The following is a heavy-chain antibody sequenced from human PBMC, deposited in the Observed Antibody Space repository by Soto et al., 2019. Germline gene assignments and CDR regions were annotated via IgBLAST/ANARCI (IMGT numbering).Heavy chain of an antibody. D-gene: IGHD1-20*01. Sequence: GGSLRLSCAASGFSFSTYEMNWVRQAPGKGLEWVSYISSSGSAVYYADSVKGRFTLSRDNAKTSPNLPMNSQRVDEMAVIYSVRPYKVSSLYGYFDLWGRSTLVTVSS. CDR2: ISSSGSAV. J-gene: IGHJ2*01. V-gene: IGHV3-48*03. CDR1: GFSFSTYE. CDR3: VRPYKVSSLYGYFDL.